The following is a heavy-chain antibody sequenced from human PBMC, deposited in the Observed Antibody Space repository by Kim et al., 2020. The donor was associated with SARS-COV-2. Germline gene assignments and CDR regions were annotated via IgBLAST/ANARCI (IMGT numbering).Heavy chain of an antibody. CDR1: GFTFSSYS. CDR3: SREFYDSSGYYYLPAFDI. V-gene: IGHV3-21*01. Sequence: GGSLRLSCAASGFTFSSYSMNWVRQAQGKGLEWVSSISSSSSYIYYADSVKGRFTISRDNAKNSLYLQMNSLRAEDTAVYYCSREFYDSSGYYYLPAFDIWGQGTMVTFSS. D-gene: IGHD3-22*01. J-gene: IGHJ3*02. CDR2: ISSSSSYI.